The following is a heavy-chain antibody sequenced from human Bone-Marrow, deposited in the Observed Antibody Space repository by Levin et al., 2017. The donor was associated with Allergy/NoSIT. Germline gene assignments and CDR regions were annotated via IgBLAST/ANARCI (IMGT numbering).Heavy chain of an antibody. CDR2: FDGDT. CDR1: GFTFNDYA. CDR3: AKDYPRTGVTSSALFDC. Sequence: SCAVSGFTFNDYAMSWVRLAPGKGLEWVSGFDGDTHYADSVKGRFTISTDRFKNTLYLQIDSLRAEDTAIYYCAKDYPRTGVTSSALFDCWGQGTLVTVSS. V-gene: IGHV3-23*01. J-gene: IGHJ4*02. D-gene: IGHD2-21*02.